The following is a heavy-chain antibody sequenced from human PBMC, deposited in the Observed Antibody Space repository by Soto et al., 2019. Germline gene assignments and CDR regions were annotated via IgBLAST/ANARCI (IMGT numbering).Heavy chain of an antibody. CDR1: GFTFTSSA. Sequence: SVKVSCKASGFTFTSSAMQWVRQARGQRLEWIGWIVVGSGNTNYAQKFQERVTITRDMSTSRAYMELSSLRSEDTAVYYCAAVAPFLLCFGPPRDVWGKGTTVTVSS. D-gene: IGHD3-10*01. V-gene: IGHV1-58*02. J-gene: IGHJ6*04. CDR2: IVVGSGNT. CDR3: AAVAPFLLCFGPPRDV.